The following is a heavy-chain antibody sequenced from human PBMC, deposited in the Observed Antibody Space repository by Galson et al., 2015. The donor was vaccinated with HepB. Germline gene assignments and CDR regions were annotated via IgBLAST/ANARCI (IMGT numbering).Heavy chain of an antibody. CDR1: GFTFSNYA. Sequence: SLRLSCAASGFTFSNYAIHWVRQAPGKGLEWVAVMWHDGSNKYYADSVKGRFTISRDNSKNTLYLQMNSLRAEDTAVYYCARDFSTGWYEDAFDIWGQGTMVTVSS. CDR3: ARDFSTGWYEDAFDI. CDR2: MWHDGSNK. V-gene: IGHV3-33*01. J-gene: IGHJ3*02. D-gene: IGHD6-19*01.